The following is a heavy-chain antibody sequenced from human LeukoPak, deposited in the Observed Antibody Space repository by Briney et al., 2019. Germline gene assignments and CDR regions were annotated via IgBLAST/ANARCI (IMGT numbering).Heavy chain of an antibody. J-gene: IGHJ4*02. CDR1: GFTFSSYP. D-gene: IGHD6-13*01. Sequence: PGGSLRLSCAASGFTFSSYPMTWVRQAPGKGLEWVSTITGSGGSIYYAESVKGRFTISRDNSKNTLYLHMSSLGAEDTAVYFCAKVQGGISAREMDYWGQGTLLTVSS. CDR3: AKVQGGISAREMDY. V-gene: IGHV3-23*01. CDR2: ITGSGGSI.